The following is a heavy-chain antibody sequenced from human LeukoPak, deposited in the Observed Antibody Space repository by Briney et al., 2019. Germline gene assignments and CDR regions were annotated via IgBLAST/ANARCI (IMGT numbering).Heavy chain of an antibody. D-gene: IGHD1-26*01. J-gene: IGHJ6*03. V-gene: IGHV1-3*01. CDR1: GYTFTSYA. CDR2: INAGNGNT. CDR3: ARDSGDSGSYFGYYYYYYMDV. Sequence: GASVKVSCKASGYTFTSYAMHWVRQAPGQRLEWMGWINAGNGNTKYSQEFQGRVTITRDTSISTAYMELSRLRSDDTAVYYCARDSGDSGSYFGYYYYYYMDVWGKGTTVTVSS.